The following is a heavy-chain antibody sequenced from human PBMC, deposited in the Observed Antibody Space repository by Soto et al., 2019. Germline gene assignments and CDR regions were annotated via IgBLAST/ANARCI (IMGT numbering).Heavy chain of an antibody. CDR3: VMDGLYGYRDY. V-gene: IGHV1-69*01. D-gene: IGHD4-17*01. CDR1: GGTFSSDA. Sequence: QVQLVQSGAEMKKPGSSVKVSCKASGGTFSSDAICWVRHAPGQGLEWMGGPIAMFNTVHYAQKFLERVTITADESMSTNYMELNSLRFEYTAVYYCVMDGLYGYRDYWGQGALVTVSS. J-gene: IGHJ4*02. CDR2: PIAMFNTV.